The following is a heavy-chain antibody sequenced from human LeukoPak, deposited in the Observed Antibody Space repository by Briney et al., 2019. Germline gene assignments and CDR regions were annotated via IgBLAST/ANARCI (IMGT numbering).Heavy chain of an antibody. CDR3: AKDLEDDSSLVDY. J-gene: IGHJ4*02. D-gene: IGHD3-22*01. V-gene: IGHV3-11*01. CDR2: ISSSGSTI. Sequence: PGGSLRLSCAASGFTFSDYYMSWIRQAPGKGLEWVSYISSSGSTIYYADSVKGRFTISRDNAKNSLYLQMNSLRAEDTAVYYCAKDLEDDSSLVDYWGQGTLVTVSS. CDR1: GFTFSDYY.